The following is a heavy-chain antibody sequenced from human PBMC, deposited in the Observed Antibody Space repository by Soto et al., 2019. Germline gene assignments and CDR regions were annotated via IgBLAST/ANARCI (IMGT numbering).Heavy chain of an antibody. CDR2: ISYDGSNK. J-gene: IGHJ6*02. Sequence: LRLSCAASGFTFSSYAMHWVRQAPGKGLEWVAVISYDGSNKYYADSVKGRFTISRDNSKNTLYLQMNSLRAEDTAVYYCARDSGGYSGTYYYYGMDVWGQGTTVTVSS. CDR3: ARDSGGYSGTYYYYGMDV. D-gene: IGHD1-26*01. V-gene: IGHV3-30-3*01. CDR1: GFTFSSYA.